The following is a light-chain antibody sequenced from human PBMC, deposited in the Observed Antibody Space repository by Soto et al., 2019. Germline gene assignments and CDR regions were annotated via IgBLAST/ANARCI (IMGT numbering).Light chain of an antibody. Sequence: QSVLTQPPSVSGAPGQRVTISCTGSSSNIGAGYDVHWYQQLPGTAPKLLIYGNSNRPSGVPDRFSGPKSGTSASLAITGLQAEDEADHYCQSYDSSLSGLYVFGTGTKLTVL. CDR1: SSNIGAGYD. J-gene: IGLJ1*01. CDR3: QSYDSSLSGLYV. V-gene: IGLV1-40*01. CDR2: GNS.